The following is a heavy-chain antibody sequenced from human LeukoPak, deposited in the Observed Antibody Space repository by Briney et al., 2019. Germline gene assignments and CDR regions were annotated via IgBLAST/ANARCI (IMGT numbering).Heavy chain of an antibody. D-gene: IGHD2-2*01. CDR3: ARGWYQQTYYLDY. V-gene: IGHV4-39*07. CDR1: GGSIRSSYYY. CDR2: IYDSGST. J-gene: IGHJ4*02. Sequence: PSETLSLTCTVSGGSIRSSYYYWGWIRQPPGKGLEWIGSIYDSGSTNYNPSLKSRVTISVDTSKNQFSLKLSSVTAADTAVYYCARGWYQQTYYLDYWGREPWSPSPQ.